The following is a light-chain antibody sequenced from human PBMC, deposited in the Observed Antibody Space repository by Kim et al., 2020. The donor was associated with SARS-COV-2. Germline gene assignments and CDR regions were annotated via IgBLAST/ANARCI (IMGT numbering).Light chain of an antibody. CDR2: GAS. J-gene: IGKJ4*01. CDR1: QSVSSN. V-gene: IGKV3-15*01. Sequence: EIVMTQSPATLSVSPGERATLSCRASQSVSSNLAWYQQKPGQAPRLLIYGASTRATGIPARFSGSGSGTEFTLTISSLQSEDFAVYYCQQYNNVRGTFGGGTKVDIK. CDR3: QQYNNVRGT.